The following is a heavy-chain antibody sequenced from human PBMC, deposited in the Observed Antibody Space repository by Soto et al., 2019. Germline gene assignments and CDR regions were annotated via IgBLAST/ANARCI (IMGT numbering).Heavy chain of an antibody. J-gene: IGHJ3*02. CDR2: INAGNGNT. V-gene: IGHV1-3*01. CDR1: GYTFTTYA. Sequence: GASVKVSCKASGYTFTTYAIHWVRQAPGQRLEWMGWINAGNGNTKYSQKFQGRVTITRDTSASTAYMELSSLGSEDTAVYYCARYPIAMADTGIYIWGQGTMVTVSS. CDR3: ARYPIAMADTGIYI. D-gene: IGHD6-19*01.